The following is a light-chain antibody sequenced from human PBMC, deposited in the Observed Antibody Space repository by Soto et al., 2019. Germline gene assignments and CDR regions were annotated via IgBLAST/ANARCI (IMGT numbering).Light chain of an antibody. Sequence: QSALTQPASVSGSPGQSITFSCTGTSSDIGAYNYVSWYQHHPAKAPKLMIYEVSNRPSGISNRFSGSKSGNTASLTISGLQAEDEADYYCLSFTRSDTYIFGTGTKVTV. CDR2: EVS. CDR3: LSFTRSDTYI. CDR1: SSDIGAYNY. J-gene: IGLJ1*01. V-gene: IGLV2-14*01.